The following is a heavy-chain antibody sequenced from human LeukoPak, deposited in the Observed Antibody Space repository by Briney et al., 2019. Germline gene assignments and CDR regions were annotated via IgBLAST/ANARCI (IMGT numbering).Heavy chain of an antibody. D-gene: IGHD3-22*01. J-gene: IGHJ4*02. Sequence: PGGSLRLSCAASGFTVSSNYMSWVRQAPGKGLEWVSVIYSGDNAYYADSVKGRFTISRDNSKNTLYLQMNSLRAEDTAVYYCEGTYYYDSGDDYWGQGTLVTVSS. V-gene: IGHV3-53*01. CDR2: IYSGDNA. CDR1: GFTVSSNY. CDR3: EGTYYYDSGDDY.